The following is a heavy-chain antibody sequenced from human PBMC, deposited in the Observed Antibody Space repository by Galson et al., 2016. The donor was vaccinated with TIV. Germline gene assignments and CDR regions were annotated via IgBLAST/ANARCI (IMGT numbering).Heavy chain of an antibody. V-gene: IGHV3-23*01. CDR3: AKQPGSGYGLDYFDD. CDR1: GFTFSSYG. CDR2: ISGSGGST. J-gene: IGHJ4*02. D-gene: IGHD5-12*01. Sequence: SLRLSCAASGFTFSSYGMTWVRQAPGKGLEWVSLISGSGGSTHYADSVKGRFTISRDNSKNTLFLQMNSLGAEDTAVYYCAKQPGSGYGLDYFDDWGQGTLVTVSS.